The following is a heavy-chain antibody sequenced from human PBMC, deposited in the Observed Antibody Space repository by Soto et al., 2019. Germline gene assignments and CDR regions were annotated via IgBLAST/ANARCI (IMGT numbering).Heavy chain of an antibody. V-gene: IGHV4-59*08. CDR1: GGSISSYY. J-gene: IGHJ5*02. CDR2: IYYSGST. D-gene: IGHD1-1*01. Sequence: TLSLTCTVSGGSISSYYWSWIRQPPGRGLEWIGYIYYSGSTNYNPSLKSQVTISVDTSKNQFSLKLSSVTAADTAVYYCARHAYEGGWNPPTRFDPWGQGTLVTVSS. CDR3: ARHAYEGGWNPPTRFDP.